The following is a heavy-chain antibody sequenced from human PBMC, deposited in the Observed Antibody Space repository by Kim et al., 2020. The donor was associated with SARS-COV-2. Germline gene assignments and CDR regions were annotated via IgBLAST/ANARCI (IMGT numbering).Heavy chain of an antibody. CDR3: TTADRSILDY. J-gene: IGHJ4*02. V-gene: IGHV3-15*01. D-gene: IGHD2-15*01. CDR2: TK. Sequence: TKDFAAPVKGRFTISRDDSKNPLYLLMNSLKTEDTAVYYCTTADRSILDYWGQGTLVTVSS.